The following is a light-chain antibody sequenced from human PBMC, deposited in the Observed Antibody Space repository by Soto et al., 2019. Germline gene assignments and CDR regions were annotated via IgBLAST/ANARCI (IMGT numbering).Light chain of an antibody. CDR1: QSVSNNY. CDR3: QQYGSSPT. V-gene: IGKV3-20*01. Sequence: EIVLTQSPGTLSLSPGERATLSCRASQSVSNNYLAWYQQKPGQAPRLLIHGASSRATGIPDRFSGSGSGTDFTLTISRLEPEDLAVYYCQQYGSSPTFGQGTKVEIK. J-gene: IGKJ1*01. CDR2: GAS.